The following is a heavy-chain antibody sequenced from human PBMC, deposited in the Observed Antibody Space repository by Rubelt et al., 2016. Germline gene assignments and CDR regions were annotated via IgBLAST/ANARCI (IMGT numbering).Heavy chain of an antibody. J-gene: IGHJ4*02. CDR2: ISYDGSNK. Sequence: VQLVESGGGLVQPGRSLRLSCAASGFTFSSYAMHWVRQAPGKGLEWVAVISYDGSNKYYADSVKGRFTISRDNSKNTLYLQMNSLRAEDTAVYYCARVYSSGWPDYWGQGTLVTVSS. CDR3: ARVYSSGWPDY. CDR1: GFTFSSYA. V-gene: IGHV3-30*04. D-gene: IGHD6-19*01.